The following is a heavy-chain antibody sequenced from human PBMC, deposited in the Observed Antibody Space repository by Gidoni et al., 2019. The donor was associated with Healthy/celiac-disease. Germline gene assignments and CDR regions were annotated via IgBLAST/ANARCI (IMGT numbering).Heavy chain of an antibody. V-gene: IGHV3-30-3*01. J-gene: IGHJ4*02. Sequence: QVQLVESGGGVVQPGRSLRLSCAASGFTFRSYAMHWVRQAPGKGREWVAVISYDGSNKYYADSVKGRFTISRDNSKNTLYLQMNSLRAEDTAVYYCARGLRWLQFSGLSFDYWGQGTLVTVSS. D-gene: IGHD5-12*01. CDR1: GFTFRSYA. CDR3: ARGLRWLQFSGLSFDY. CDR2: ISYDGSNK.